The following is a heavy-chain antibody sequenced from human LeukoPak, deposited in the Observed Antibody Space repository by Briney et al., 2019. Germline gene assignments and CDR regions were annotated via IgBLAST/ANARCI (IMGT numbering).Heavy chain of an antibody. D-gene: IGHD3-10*01. CDR2: IYYSGST. J-gene: IGHJ2*01. Sequence: PSETLSLTCTVSGGSISSYYWSWIRQPPGKGLEWIGYIYYSGSTNYNPSLKSRVTISVDTSKNQFSLKLSSVTAADTAVYYCARASGPWYFDLWGRGTLVTVSS. CDR1: GGSISSYY. V-gene: IGHV4-59*12. CDR3: ARASGPWYFDL.